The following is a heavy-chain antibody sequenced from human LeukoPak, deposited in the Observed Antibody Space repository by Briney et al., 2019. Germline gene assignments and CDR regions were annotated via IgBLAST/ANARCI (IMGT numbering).Heavy chain of an antibody. D-gene: IGHD2-8*01. CDR2: IREDGSEK. J-gene: IGHJ4*02. Sequence: GGSLRLSCAASGFTFSSSWRTWVRQAPGKGLEWVASIREDGSEKTSVDSVKGRFTISRDNAKNSLYLQMDSLRAEDTAVYYCARGPTNGQAFDYWGQGTLVSVSS. V-gene: IGHV3-7*01. CDR1: GFTFSSSW. CDR3: ARGPTNGQAFDY.